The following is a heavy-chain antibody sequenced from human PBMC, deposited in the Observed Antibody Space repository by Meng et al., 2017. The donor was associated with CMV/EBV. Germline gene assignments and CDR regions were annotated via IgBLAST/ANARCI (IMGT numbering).Heavy chain of an antibody. CDR3: ARDRGYCSSTSCYFYYYYGMDV. CDR1: GFTFSSYW. V-gene: IGHV3-7*01. D-gene: IGHD2-2*01. CDR2: IKQDGSEK. Sequence: GESLKISCAASGFTFSSYWMSWVRQAPGKGLEWVANIKQDGSEKYYVDSVKGRFTISRDNAKNTLYLQMNSLRAEDTAVYYCARDRGYCSSTSCYFYYYYGMDVWGQGTTVTVSS. J-gene: IGHJ6*02.